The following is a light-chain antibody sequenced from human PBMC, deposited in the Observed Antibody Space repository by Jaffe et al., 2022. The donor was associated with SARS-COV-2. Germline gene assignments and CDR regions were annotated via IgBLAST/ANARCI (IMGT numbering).Light chain of an antibody. J-gene: IGLJ1*01. Sequence: QSVLTQPPSASGTPGQRVTISCSGSSSNIGSNTVNWYQQLPGTAPKLLIYSNNQRPSGVPDRFSDSKSGTSASLAISGLQSEDEADYYCATWDDSLTGLYVFGTGTKVTVL. CDR1: SSNIGSNT. V-gene: IGLV1-44*01. CDR2: SNN. CDR3: ATWDDSLTGLYV.